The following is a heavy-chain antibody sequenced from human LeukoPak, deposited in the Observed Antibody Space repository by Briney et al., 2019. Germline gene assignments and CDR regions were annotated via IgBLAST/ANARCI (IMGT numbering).Heavy chain of an antibody. D-gene: IGHD3-10*01. J-gene: IGHJ4*02. CDR2: INYSGST. V-gene: IGHV4-39*01. CDR1: GGSVSSTTYF. CDR3: ARYVVYGSGKYYFDY. Sequence: VKPSETLSLTCTVSGGSVSSTTYFWSWLRQPPGKGLEWIASINYSGSTYYNPSLKSLVTISVDTSENQFSLKLSSVTAADTAVYYCARYVVYGSGKYYFDYWGQGTLVTVSS.